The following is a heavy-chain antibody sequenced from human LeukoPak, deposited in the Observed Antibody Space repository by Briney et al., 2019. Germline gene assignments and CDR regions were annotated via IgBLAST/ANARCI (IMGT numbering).Heavy chain of an antibody. CDR3: ARKDIVVVPAAWGFDY. Sequence: GGSLRLSCAASGFTFSSYSMNWVRQAPGKGLEWVSYISSSSSTIYYADSVKGRFTISRDNAKNSLYLQMNSLRAEDTAVYYCARKDIVVVPAAWGFDYWGQGTLVTVSS. CDR1: GFTFSSYS. J-gene: IGHJ4*02. CDR2: ISSSSSTI. V-gene: IGHV3-48*01. D-gene: IGHD2-2*01.